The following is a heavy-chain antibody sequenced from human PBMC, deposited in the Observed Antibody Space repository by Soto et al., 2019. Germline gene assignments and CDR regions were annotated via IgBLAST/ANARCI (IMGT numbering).Heavy chain of an antibody. CDR3: ARDPAPIGWYDY. V-gene: IGHV3-74*01. CDR2: INRDGSST. D-gene: IGHD6-19*01. Sequence: GSLRLSWSASGFTLSTYWMHWVRQVPGKGLQWVSRINRDGSSTTYADSVKGRFTISRDSAKNTLYLQMNSLRAEDTAVYYCARDPAPIGWYDYWGQGTLVTVSS. CDR1: GFTLSTYW. J-gene: IGHJ4*02.